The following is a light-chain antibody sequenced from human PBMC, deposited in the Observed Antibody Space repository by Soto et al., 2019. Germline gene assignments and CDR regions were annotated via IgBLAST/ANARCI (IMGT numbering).Light chain of an antibody. Sequence: DIQMTECPATRSGSVGDRVTITCRASQTISSWLAWYQQKPGKAPKLLIYKASTLKSGVPSRFSGSGSGTEFTLTISSLHPADFATYYCQHYHSYSEAFGPGTKVDI. CDR2: KAS. CDR1: QTISSW. J-gene: IGKJ1*01. V-gene: IGKV1-5*03. CDR3: QHYHSYSEA.